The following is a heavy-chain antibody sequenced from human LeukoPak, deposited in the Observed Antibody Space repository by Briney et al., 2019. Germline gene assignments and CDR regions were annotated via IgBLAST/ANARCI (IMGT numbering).Heavy chain of an antibody. J-gene: IGHJ3*02. Sequence: PSETLSLTCTVSGGSISSGGYYWSWIRQHPGKGLEWVSVIYSGGSTYYADSVKGRFTISRDNSKNTLYLQMNSLRAEDTAVYYCAREGIRLDFWSTRGDAFDIWGQGTMVTVSS. CDR1: GGSISSGGYY. CDR3: AREGIRLDFWSTRGDAFDI. CDR2: IYSGGST. V-gene: IGHV3-53*01. D-gene: IGHD3-3*01.